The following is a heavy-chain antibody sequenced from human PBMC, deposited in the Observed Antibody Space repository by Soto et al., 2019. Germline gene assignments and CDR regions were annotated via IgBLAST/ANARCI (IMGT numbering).Heavy chain of an antibody. CDR1: GGSISSGDYY. CDR3: ARVPFYDSSGRSYYFDY. Sequence: QVQLQESGPGLVKPSQTLSLTCTVSGGSISSGDYYWSWIRQPPGKGLECIGYIYYSGSTYYNPTLKSRVTISVDTSTNQFALKLSSVTAADTAVYYCARVPFYDSSGRSYYFDYWGPGTLVTVSS. J-gene: IGHJ4*02. CDR2: IYYSGST. D-gene: IGHD3-22*01. V-gene: IGHV4-30-4*01.